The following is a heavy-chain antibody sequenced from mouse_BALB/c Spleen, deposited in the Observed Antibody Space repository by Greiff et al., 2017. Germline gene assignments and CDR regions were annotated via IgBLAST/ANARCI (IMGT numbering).Heavy chain of an antibody. CDR3: ARNGNYFDY. D-gene: IGHD2-1*01. J-gene: IGHJ2*01. V-gene: IGHV1S132*01. Sequence: VQLQESGAELVKPGASVKLSCKTSGYTFTSYWIQWVKQRPGQGLGWIGEIFPGTGTTYYNEKFKGKATLTIDTSSSTAYMQLSSLTSEDSAVYFCARNGNYFDYWGQGTTLTVSS. CDR2: IFPGTGTT. CDR1: GYTFTSYW.